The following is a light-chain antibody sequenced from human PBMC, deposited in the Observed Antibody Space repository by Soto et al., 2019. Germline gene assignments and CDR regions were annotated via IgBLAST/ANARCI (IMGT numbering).Light chain of an antibody. CDR1: SSNIETNT. J-gene: IGLJ2*01. CDR3: AVWDDSLSGMV. V-gene: IGLV1-44*01. CDR2: NNN. Sequence: QSVLTQPPSASGTPGQRVTISCSGSSSNIETNTVDWYQHLPGTAPKVLIFNNNQRPSGVPDRFSGSKSGTLASLAISGLQSEDEADYYCAVWDDSLSGMVFGGGTKLTVL.